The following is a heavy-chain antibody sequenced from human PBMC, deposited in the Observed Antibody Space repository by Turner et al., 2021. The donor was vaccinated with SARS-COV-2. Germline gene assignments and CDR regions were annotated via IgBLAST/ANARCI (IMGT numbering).Heavy chain of an antibody. CDR1: GGPVNGRDYY. CDR2: VDQSGNA. CDR3: VRTLIVITLPPDTFDL. J-gene: IGHJ3*01. Sequence: QVQLQESCPGLVKPSQTLSLICTVAGGPVNGRDYYWGWIRQLPGKGLEWLGYVDQSGNAYYNPSLQDRLTLSVDTSMNQFALTLSSVTVADTAVYYCVRTLIVITLPPDTFDLWGQGTVVTVSS. V-gene: IGHV4-31*03. D-gene: IGHD1-26*01.